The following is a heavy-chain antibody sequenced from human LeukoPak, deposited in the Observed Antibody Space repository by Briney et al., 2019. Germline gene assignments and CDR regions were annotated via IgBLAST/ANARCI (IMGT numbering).Heavy chain of an antibody. CDR1: GFTFDDYA. CDR3: AKDVRTEAAAMNY. CDR2: ISWNSGVV. J-gene: IGHJ4*02. Sequence: GGSLRLSCAASGFTFDDYAMQWVRQGPGKGLEWVSGISWNSGVVAYADSVKGRFTISRESSQNTLYLQMNSLRVEDTALYYCAKDVRTEAAAMNYWGQGSLVIVSS. V-gene: IGHV3-9*01. D-gene: IGHD2-2*01.